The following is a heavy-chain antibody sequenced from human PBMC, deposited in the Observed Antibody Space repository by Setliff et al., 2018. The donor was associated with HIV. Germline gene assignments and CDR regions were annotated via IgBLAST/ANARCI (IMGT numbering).Heavy chain of an antibody. V-gene: IGHV1-18*01. D-gene: IGHD5-18*01. CDR2: ISAYNGNT. Sequence: ASVKVSCKASGYTFTSYGISWVRQAPGQGLEWMGWISAYNGNTNYAQKLQGRVTMTTDTSTSTAYMELRSLRSDDTAVYYCARDLRQVDTTGRSYYYYYMDVWGKGTTVTVSS. CDR1: GYTFTSYG. J-gene: IGHJ6*03. CDR3: ARDLRQVDTTGRSYYYYYMDV.